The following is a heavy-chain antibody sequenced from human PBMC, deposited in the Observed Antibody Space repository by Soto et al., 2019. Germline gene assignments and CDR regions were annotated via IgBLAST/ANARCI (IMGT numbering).Heavy chain of an antibody. Sequence: VQLVESGGGLVQPGGSLRLSCAASGFTFDDYAMHWVRQAPGKGLEWVSGISWNSGSIGYADSVKGRFTISRDNAKNSLYLQMNSLRAEDTALYYCAKDNYGSGEIGYWGQGTLVTVSS. J-gene: IGHJ4*02. V-gene: IGHV3-9*01. CDR3: AKDNYGSGEIGY. CDR1: GFTFDDYA. CDR2: ISWNSGSI. D-gene: IGHD3-10*01.